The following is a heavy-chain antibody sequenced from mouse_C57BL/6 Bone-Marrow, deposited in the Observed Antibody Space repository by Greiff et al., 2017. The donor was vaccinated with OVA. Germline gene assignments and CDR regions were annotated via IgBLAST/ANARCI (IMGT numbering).Heavy chain of an antibody. Sequence: QVQLKESGAELVKPGASVKISCKASGYAFSSYWMNWVKQRPGKGLEWIGQIYPGDGDTNYNGKFKGKATLTADKSSSTAYMQLSSLTSEDSAVYFCARRGRYYFDYWGQGTTLTVSS. CDR3: ARRGRYYFDY. CDR1: GYAFSSYW. V-gene: IGHV1-80*01. CDR2: IYPGDGDT. D-gene: IGHD1-1*01. J-gene: IGHJ2*01.